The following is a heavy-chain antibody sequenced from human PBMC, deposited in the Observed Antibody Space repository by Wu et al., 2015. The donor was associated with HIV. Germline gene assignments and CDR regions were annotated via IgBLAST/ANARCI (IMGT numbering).Heavy chain of an antibody. CDR2: IIPLFGTT. D-gene: IGHD6-19*01. CDR3: ATPRSPGFSSAWPTYFDF. CDR1: GSTFNA. J-gene: IGHJ4*02. Sequence: QVQLVQSGAEVKKPGSSVKISCKASGSTFNAVNWLRQAPGQGLEWMGGIIPLFGTTEYAHIFQDRVTITTDESTSTAYMRLSSLTSADTAVYYCATPRSPGFSSAWPTYFDFWGQGTLVTVSS. V-gene: IGHV1-69*05.